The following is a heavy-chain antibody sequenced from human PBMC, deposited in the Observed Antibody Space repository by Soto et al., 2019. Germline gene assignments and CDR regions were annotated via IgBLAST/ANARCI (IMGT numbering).Heavy chain of an antibody. D-gene: IGHD1-26*01. J-gene: IGHJ4*02. CDR2: VTDSGGKT. CDR3: AKGFIVAATTPEFDY. CDR1: GFTFTTYA. V-gene: IGHV3-23*01. Sequence: GGSLRLSCAASGFTFTTYAMSWVRQAPGKGLEWVSGVTDSGGKTYYADSVKGRFTISRDNSKNTPYLQMNSLRAEDTAVYYCAKGFIVAATTPEFDYWGQGTLVTVSS.